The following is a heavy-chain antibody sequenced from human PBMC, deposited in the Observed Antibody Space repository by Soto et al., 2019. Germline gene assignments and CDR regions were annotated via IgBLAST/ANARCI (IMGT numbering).Heavy chain of an antibody. V-gene: IGHV1-69*02. CDR2: IIPILGIA. Sequence: QVQLVQSGAEVKKPGSSVKVSCKASGGTFSSYTISWVRQAPGQGLEWMGRIIPILGIATYAQKFQGRVTITADKSTSTVYTELSSLGSEDTAVYYCARLPRAGYSYGDFDYWGQGTQVTVSS. CDR1: GGTFSSYT. D-gene: IGHD5-18*01. J-gene: IGHJ4*02. CDR3: ARLPRAGYSYGDFDY.